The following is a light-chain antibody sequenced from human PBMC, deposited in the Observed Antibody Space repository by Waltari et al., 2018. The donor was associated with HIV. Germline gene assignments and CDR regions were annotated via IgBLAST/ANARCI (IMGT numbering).Light chain of an antibody. CDR2: AAS. V-gene: IGKV1-27*01. CDR3: QKYNSAPWT. CDR1: QGVSNY. Sequence: DIQMTQSPTSLTASVGERVTITCRASQGVSNYLAWYQQKPGKVPKLLIYAASTLQSGVPSRFSGSGSGTDFTLTISSLQPEDVATYYCQKYNSAPWTFGQGTKVEIK. J-gene: IGKJ1*01.